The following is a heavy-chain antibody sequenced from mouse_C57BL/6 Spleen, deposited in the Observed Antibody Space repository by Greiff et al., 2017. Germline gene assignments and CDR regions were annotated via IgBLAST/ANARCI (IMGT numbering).Heavy chain of an antibody. V-gene: IGHV2-9-1*01. Sequence: VMLVESGPGLVAPSQSLSIPCTVSGFSLTSYAISWVRQPPGKGLEWLGVIWTGGGTNYNSALKFRLSISKDNSKSQVFLKMNSLQTDDTARYYCARHYGLLERFAYWGQGTLVTVSA. CDR2: IWTGGGT. CDR3: ARHYGLLERFAY. CDR1: GFSLTSYA. J-gene: IGHJ3*01. D-gene: IGHD1-1*01.